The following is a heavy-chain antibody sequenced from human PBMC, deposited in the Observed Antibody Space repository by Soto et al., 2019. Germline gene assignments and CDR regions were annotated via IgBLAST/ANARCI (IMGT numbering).Heavy chain of an antibody. CDR2: ISSNGGST. D-gene: IGHD3-22*01. CDR3: ARSPYYYDSSGYMQYYFDY. Sequence: EVQLVESGGGLVQPGGSLRLSCAASGFTFSSYAMHWVRLAPGKGLEYVSAISSNGGSTYYANSVKGRFTISRDNSKNTLYLQMGSLRAEDMAVYYCARSPYYYDSSGYMQYYFDYWGQGTLVTVSS. CDR1: GFTFSSYA. V-gene: IGHV3-64*01. J-gene: IGHJ4*02.